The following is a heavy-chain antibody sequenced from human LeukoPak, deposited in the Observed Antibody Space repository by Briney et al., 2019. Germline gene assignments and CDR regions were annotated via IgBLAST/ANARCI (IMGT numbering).Heavy chain of an antibody. CDR1: GYSFTTYW. V-gene: IGHV5-51*01. CDR3: ARNGAAGTPNRFFNWFDP. Sequence: GESLKISCKGSGYSFTTYWIGWVRQMPGKGLEWMGFIYPDDSDTTYSPSFQGQVTISADKSLSTAYLQWSSLRASDTAIYFCARNGAAGTPNRFFNWFDPWGQGTLVTVSS. CDR2: IYPDDSDT. D-gene: IGHD6-13*01. J-gene: IGHJ5*02.